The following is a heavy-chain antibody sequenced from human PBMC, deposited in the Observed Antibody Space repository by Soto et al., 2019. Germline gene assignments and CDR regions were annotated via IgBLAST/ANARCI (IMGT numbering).Heavy chain of an antibody. V-gene: IGHV5-51*01. D-gene: IGHD3-3*01. Sequence: GESLKISCKGSGYNFAGYWIAWVRQMPGKGLELMGIIYPSDSDTRYRPSFQGQVTISADKSISSAYLQWSSLRASDTAMHYCARGGVSTRTFDYWGQGTPVTVSS. CDR1: GYNFAGYW. J-gene: IGHJ4*02. CDR2: IYPSDSDT. CDR3: ARGGVSTRTFDY.